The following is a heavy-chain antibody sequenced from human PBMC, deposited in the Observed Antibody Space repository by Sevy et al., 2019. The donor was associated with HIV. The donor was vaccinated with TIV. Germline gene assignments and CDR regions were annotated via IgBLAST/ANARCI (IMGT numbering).Heavy chain of an antibody. CDR2: ISGSGGST. CDR3: AKGAKGYCSGGSCSYHY. J-gene: IGHJ4*02. CDR1: GFTFSSYA. D-gene: IGHD2-15*01. V-gene: IGHV3-23*01. Sequence: GGSLRLSCAASGFTFSSYAMSWVRQAPGKGLEWVSAISGSGGSTYYADSVKGRFTITRDNSKNTLYLQMNSLRAEDTAVYYCAKGAKGYCSGGSCSYHYWGQGTLVTVSS.